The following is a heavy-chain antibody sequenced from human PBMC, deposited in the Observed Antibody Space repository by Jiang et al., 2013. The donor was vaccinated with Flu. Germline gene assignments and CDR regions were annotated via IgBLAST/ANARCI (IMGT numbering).Heavy chain of an antibody. Sequence: GSGLVKPSQTLSLTCTVSGGSISSGDYYWSWIRQPPGKGLEWIGYIYYSGSTYYNPSLKSRVTISVDTSKNQFSLKLSSVTAADTAVYYCARAAVRGGFISYFDYWGQGTLVTVSS. J-gene: IGHJ4*02. V-gene: IGHV4-30-4*08. CDR2: IYYSGST. D-gene: IGHD3-10*01. CDR1: GGSISSGDYY. CDR3: ARAAVRGGFISYFDY.